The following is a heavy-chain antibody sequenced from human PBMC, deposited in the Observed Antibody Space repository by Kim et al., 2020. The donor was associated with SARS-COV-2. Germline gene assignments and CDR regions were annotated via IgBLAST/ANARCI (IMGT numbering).Heavy chain of an antibody. CDR1: GYTFTSYY. CDR3: ARCIEDSSSSPPLLNYGMDV. V-gene: IGHV1-46*01. CDR2: INPSGGST. Sequence: ASVKVSCKASGYTFTSYYMHWVRQAPGQGLEWMGIINPSGGSTSYAQKFQGRVTMTRDTSTSTVYMELSSLRSEDTAVYYCARCIEDSSSSPPLLNYGMDVWGQGTTVTVSS. J-gene: IGHJ6*02. D-gene: IGHD6-13*01.